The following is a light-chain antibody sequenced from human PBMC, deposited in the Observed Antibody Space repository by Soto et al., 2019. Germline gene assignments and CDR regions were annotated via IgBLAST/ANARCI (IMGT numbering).Light chain of an antibody. CDR3: QKLNSYPLT. CDR2: DAS. J-gene: IGKJ4*01. CDR1: QGISSY. V-gene: IGKV1-9*01. Sequence: DIQMTQSPSSLSSSVGDIFTITCLSSQGISSYLGWYQQKPGKAHNLLIYDASTLHSGVPSRFSGSGYGTELTLTISSLKTEDFETYYCQKLNSYPLTFGGGTKVDIK.